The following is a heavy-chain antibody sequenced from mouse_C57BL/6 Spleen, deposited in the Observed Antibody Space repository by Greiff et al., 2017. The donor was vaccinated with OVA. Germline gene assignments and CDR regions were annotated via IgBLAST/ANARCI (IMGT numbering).Heavy chain of an antibody. CDR2: IIYAGSN. Sequence: EVQLQESGPGLVKPSQSLSLTCSFTGYSITSGYYWNWIRQFPGNKLEWMGYIIYAGSNNYNPSLKNRISITRDTYKNQCFLKLNSVTTEDTATYYCARGIYGSSYYFDYWGQGTTLTVSS. J-gene: IGHJ2*01. CDR3: ARGIYGSSYYFDY. V-gene: IGHV3-6*01. D-gene: IGHD1-1*01. CDR1: GYSITSGYY.